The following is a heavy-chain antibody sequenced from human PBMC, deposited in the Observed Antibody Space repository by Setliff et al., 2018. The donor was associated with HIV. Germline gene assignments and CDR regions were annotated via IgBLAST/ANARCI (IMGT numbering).Heavy chain of an antibody. D-gene: IGHD6-19*01. CDR1: NYTFSMYG. Sequence: ASVKVSCKASNYTFSMYGMTWVRQAPGQGLEWMGWISAHKGNTKYAQKYQDRVTMTTDTSTSTAYMILRRLTYDDTALYYCARDVGYMGSGWPPDYWGQGTLVTSPQ. CDR2: ISAHKGNT. V-gene: IGHV1-18*01. J-gene: IGHJ4*02. CDR3: ARDVGYMGSGWPPDY.